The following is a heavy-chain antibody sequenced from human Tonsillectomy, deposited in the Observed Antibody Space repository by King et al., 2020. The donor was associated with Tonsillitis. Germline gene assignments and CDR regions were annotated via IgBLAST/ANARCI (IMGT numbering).Heavy chain of an antibody. J-gene: IGHJ4*02. Sequence: VQLVESGGGLVQPGGSLRLSCAASGFTFSNYWMSWVRQAPGKGLEWVATIHQDGSEDYYVDSVKGRFTVSRDNARNLLYLQMNSLRAEDTAVYYCARAGHLEMATISDFWGQGTLVTVSS. CDR1: GFTFSNYW. V-gene: IGHV3-7*01. CDR3: ARAGHLEMATISDF. D-gene: IGHD5-24*01. CDR2: IHQDGSED.